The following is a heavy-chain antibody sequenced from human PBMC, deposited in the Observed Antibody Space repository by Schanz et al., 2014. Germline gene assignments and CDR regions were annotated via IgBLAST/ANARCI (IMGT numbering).Heavy chain of an antibody. CDR2: INQDASEK. J-gene: IGHJ6*02. CDR3: AKDHFGHYDSSGCSDCYYYGMDV. V-gene: IGHV3-7*01. CDR1: GFTFSDHW. D-gene: IGHD3-22*01. Sequence: EVQLVESGGALVQPGGSLRLSCSASGFTFSDHWMSWVRQAPGKGLEWVANINQDASEKYYVDSVKGRFTVSRDNAKNSLFLQMNSLRAEDTAVYYCAKDHFGHYDSSGCSDCYYYGMDVWGQGTTVTVSS.